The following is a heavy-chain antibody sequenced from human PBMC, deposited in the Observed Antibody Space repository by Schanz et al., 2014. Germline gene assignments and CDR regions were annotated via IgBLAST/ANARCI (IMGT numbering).Heavy chain of an antibody. J-gene: IGHJ4*02. CDR1: GFTFSSYW. CDR2: ISDSGRTI. CDR3: AREVGGSFGQHY. Sequence: EVQLVESGGGLVQPGGSLRLSCAASGFTFSSYWMSWVRQAPGKGLEWISKISDSGRTIVYADSMKGRFTISRDNAKNSLYLQVNRLRAEDTAVYYCAREVGGSFGQHYWGQGALVTVSS. V-gene: IGHV3-48*04. D-gene: IGHD1-26*01.